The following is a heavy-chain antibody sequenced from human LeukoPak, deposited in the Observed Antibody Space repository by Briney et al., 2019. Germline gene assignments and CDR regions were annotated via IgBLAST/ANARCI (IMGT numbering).Heavy chain of an antibody. J-gene: IGHJ4*02. Sequence: SGTLSLTCAVSGGSISSSNWWSWVRQPPGKGLEWIGEIYHSGSANYNPSLKSRVTISVDKSKNQFSLKLSSVTAADTAVYYCAKDERKEGYFDYWGQGTLVTVSS. V-gene: IGHV4-4*02. CDR2: IYHSGSA. CDR1: GGSISSSNW. CDR3: AKDERKEGYFDY.